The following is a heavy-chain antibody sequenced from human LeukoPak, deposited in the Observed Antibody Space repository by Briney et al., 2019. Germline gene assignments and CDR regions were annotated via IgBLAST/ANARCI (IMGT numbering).Heavy chain of an antibody. J-gene: IGHJ6*03. CDR3: ARNGDYADYYYYYYMDV. CDR1: GGSISSSSYY. D-gene: IGHD4-17*01. Sequence: SETLSLTCTVSGGSISSSSYYWGWIRQPPGKGLEWIGSIYYSGRTYYNPSLQSRVTISVDTSKNQFSLKLSSVTAADTAVYYCARNGDYADYYYYYYMDVWGKGTTVTVSS. CDR2: IYYSGRT. V-gene: IGHV4-39*07.